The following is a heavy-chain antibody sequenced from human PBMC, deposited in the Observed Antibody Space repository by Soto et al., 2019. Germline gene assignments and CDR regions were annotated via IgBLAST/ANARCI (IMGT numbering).Heavy chain of an antibody. CDR1: GFTFSNAW. CDR3: IGTYSGSSRRFDY. Sequence: EVQLVESGGGLVKPGGSLRLSCAASGFTFSNAWMTWVRQAPGKGLEWVGGVKSKNDGGTIDYVAHVKDRFTISTDYSKNTLYLQMNSLKTEDTAVYYYIGTYSGSSRRFDYWGQGTLVTVSS. V-gene: IGHV3-15*01. J-gene: IGHJ4*02. D-gene: IGHD5-12*01. CDR2: VKSKNDGGTI.